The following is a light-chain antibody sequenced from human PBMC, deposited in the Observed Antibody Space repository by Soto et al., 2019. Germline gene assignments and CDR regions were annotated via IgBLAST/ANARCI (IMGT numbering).Light chain of an antibody. CDR2: GAS. Sequence: EIVLTQSPGTLSLSPGERATLSCRASQSVNSRYLAWYQQKPGQAPRLLIYGASSRATGIPGRFNGSGSGTDFTLTSSRLEPEDFAVYYCQQYGSSPPITFGQGTRLEIK. V-gene: IGKV3-20*01. J-gene: IGKJ5*01. CDR3: QQYGSSPPIT. CDR1: QSVNSRY.